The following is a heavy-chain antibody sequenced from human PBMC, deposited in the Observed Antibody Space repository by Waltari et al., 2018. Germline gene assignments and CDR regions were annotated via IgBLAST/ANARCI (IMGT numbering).Heavy chain of an antibody. CDR2: INHSGST. D-gene: IGHD3-16*02. CDR3: ARQERHDYVWGSYRYPRGKNWFDP. J-gene: IGHJ5*02. Sequence: QVQLQQWGAGLLKPSEPLSLTCAVYGGSFSGYYWSWIRQPPGKGLEWIGEINHSGSTNYNPSLKSRVTISVDTSKNQFSLKLSSVTAADTAVYYCARQERHDYVWGSYRYPRGKNWFDPWGQGTLVTVSS. CDR1: GGSFSGYY. V-gene: IGHV4-34*01.